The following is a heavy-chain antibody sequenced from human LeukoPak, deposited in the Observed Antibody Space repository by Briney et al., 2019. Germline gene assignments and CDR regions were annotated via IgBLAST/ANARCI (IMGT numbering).Heavy chain of an antibody. CDR1: GFTFSSYS. V-gene: IGHV3-23*01. CDR3: AKGSSSSSGGFFDY. D-gene: IGHD6-6*01. CDR2: VSGSGGST. Sequence: GGSLRLSCAASGFTFSSYSMNWVRQAPGKGLEWVSAVSGSGGSTYYAGSVKGRFTISRDNSKNTLYLQMNSLRVEDTAVYYCAKGSSSSSGGFFDYWGQGTLVTVSS. J-gene: IGHJ4*02.